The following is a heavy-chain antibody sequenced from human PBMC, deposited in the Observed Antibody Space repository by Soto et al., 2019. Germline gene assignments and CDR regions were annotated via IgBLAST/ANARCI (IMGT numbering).Heavy chain of an antibody. CDR1: GFTVSSNY. CDR2: IYSGGTT. V-gene: IGHV3-53*02. CDR3: AREPRTYRGHDGDY. J-gene: IGHJ4*02. D-gene: IGHD5-12*01. Sequence: EVQLVETGGGLIQPGGSLRLSCAASGFTVSSNYMSWVRQAPGKGLEWVSVIYSGGTTYYADSVRGRFTISRDNSNNTLYLQMNSLRVEDTAVYYCAREPRTYRGHDGDYWGRGTPVTVSS.